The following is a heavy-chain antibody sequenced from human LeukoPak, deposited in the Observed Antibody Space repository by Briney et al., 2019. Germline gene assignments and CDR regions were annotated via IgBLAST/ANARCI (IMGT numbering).Heavy chain of an antibody. Sequence: ASVKVSCKASGYTFTSYGISWVRQAPGQGLEWMGWISAYNGNTNYAQKFQGRVTMTRDMSTSTDYMELSSLRSEDTAVYYCARDNSVEDTARWFDPWGQGTLVTVSS. J-gene: IGHJ5*02. CDR1: GYTFTSYG. CDR2: ISAYNGNT. CDR3: ARDNSVEDTARWFDP. D-gene: IGHD4-23*01. V-gene: IGHV1-18*01.